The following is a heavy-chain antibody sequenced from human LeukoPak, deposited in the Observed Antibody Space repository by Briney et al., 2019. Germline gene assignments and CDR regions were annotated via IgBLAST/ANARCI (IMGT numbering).Heavy chain of an antibody. D-gene: IGHD3-9*01. J-gene: IGHJ5*02. CDR2: INPNSGGT. CDR3: ARFTYYDILTGYENWFDP. CDR1: GYTFTGYY. Sequence: ASVKVSCKASGYTFTGYYMHWVRQAPGQGLEWMGWINPNSGGTNYAQKFQGRVTMTRDTSISTAYMELSRLRSDDTAVYYCARFTYYDILTGYENWFDPWGQGTLVTVSS. V-gene: IGHV1-2*02.